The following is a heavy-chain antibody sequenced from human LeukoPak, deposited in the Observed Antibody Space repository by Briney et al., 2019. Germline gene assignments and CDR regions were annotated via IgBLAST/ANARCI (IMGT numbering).Heavy chain of an antibody. D-gene: IGHD6-19*01. CDR3: ARGGAVAGTHYYYYGMDV. V-gene: IGHV6-1*01. CDR1: GDSVSSNSAA. J-gene: IGHJ6*02. Sequence: SQTLSLTCAISGDSVSSNSAAWNWITQSPSRGLEWLGRTYYRSKWYNDYAVSVKSRITINPDTSKNQFSLQLNSVTPEDTAVYYCARGGAVAGTHYYYYGMDVWGQGTTVTVSS. CDR2: TYYRSKWYN.